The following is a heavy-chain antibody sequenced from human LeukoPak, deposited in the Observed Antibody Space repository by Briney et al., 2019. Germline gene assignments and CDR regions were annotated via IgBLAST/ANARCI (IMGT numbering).Heavy chain of an antibody. CDR3: ARDRRDGYCLGH. D-gene: IGHD5-24*01. CDR2: IYSGGTT. J-gene: IGHJ4*02. V-gene: IGHV3-66*01. Sequence: GGSLRLSCTGSGFTVSSSYMSWVRQTPGKGLEWVSGIYSGGTTYYADSVKGRVTISRDSSKNTLYLQMNSLRAEDTAVYYCARDRRDGYCLGHWGQGTLVTVSS. CDR1: GFTVSSSY.